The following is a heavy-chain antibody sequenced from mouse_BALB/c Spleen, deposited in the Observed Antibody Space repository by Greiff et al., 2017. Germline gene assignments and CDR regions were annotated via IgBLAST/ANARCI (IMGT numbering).Heavy chain of an antibody. V-gene: IGHV1-14*01. CDR2: INPYNDGT. J-gene: IGHJ4*01. CDR1: GYTFTSYV. Sequence: VQLKQSGPELVKPGASVKMSCKASGYTFTSYVMHWVKQKPGQGLEWIGYINPYNDGTKYNEKFKGKATLTSDKSSSTAYMELSSLTSEDSAVYYCARSGGYNAMDYWGQGTSVTVSS. CDR3: ARSGGYNAMDY.